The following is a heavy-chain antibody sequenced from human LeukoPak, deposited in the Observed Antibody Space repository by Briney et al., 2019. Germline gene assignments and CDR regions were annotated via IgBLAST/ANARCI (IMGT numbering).Heavy chain of an antibody. D-gene: IGHD6-19*01. CDR3: ARTVAGGRYWYFDL. Sequence: GASVKVSCKASGYTFTSYGLTWVRQAPGQGLEWMGWISVYNDKANYAQKFQGRVTMTADTSTRTAYLELRSLRSDDTAVYYCARTVAGGRYWYFDLWGRGTLVTVSS. V-gene: IGHV1-18*01. J-gene: IGHJ2*01. CDR1: GYTFTSYG. CDR2: ISVYNDKA.